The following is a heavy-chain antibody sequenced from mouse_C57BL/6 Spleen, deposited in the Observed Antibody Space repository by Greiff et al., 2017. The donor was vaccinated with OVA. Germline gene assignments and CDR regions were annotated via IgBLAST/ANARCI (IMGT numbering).Heavy chain of an antibody. Sequence: QVQLQQPGAELVKPGASVKLSSKASGSTFTSYWMHWVKQRPGRGLEWIGRIDPNRGGTKYNEKFKSKATLTVDKPSSTAYMQLSSLTSEDSAVYYCARGTTVVAPYAMDYWGQGTSVTVSS. CDR2: IDPNRGGT. J-gene: IGHJ4*01. CDR1: GSTFTSYW. V-gene: IGHV1-62-3*01. D-gene: IGHD1-1*01. CDR3: ARGTTVVAPYAMDY.